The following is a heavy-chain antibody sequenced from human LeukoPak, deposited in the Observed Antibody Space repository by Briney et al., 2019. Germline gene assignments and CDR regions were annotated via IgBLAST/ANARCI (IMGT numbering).Heavy chain of an antibody. J-gene: IGHJ4*02. CDR3: GRLAGVYCSSTSCYGGGVDY. CDR2: IYTSGST. V-gene: IGHV4-4*09. D-gene: IGHD2-2*01. Sequence: SETLSLTCTVSGGSISSYYWSWIRQPPGKGLEWIGYIYTSGSTNYNPSLKSRVTISVDTYKNQFSLKLSSVTAADPGGLYCGRLAGVYCSSTSCYGGGVDYWGQGTLVTVSS. CDR1: GGSISSYY.